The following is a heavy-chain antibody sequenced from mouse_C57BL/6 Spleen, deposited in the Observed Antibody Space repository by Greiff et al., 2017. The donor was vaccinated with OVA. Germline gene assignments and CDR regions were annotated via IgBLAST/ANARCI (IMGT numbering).Heavy chain of an antibody. CDR2: ISSGSSTI. D-gene: IGHD2-5*01. CDR3: AMGRAYYSNYVDV. V-gene: IGHV5-17*01. CDR1: GFTFSDYG. Sequence: EVKLMESGGGLVKPGGSLKLSCAASGFTFSDYGMHWVRQAPEQGLEWVAYISSGSSTIYYADTVKGRFTISRDNAKNTLFLQMTSLGSVSTARYYCAMGRAYYSNYVDVWGTGTTVTVSS. J-gene: IGHJ1*03.